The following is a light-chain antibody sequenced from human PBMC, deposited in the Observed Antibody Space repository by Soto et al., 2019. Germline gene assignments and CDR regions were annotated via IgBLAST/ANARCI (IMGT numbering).Light chain of an antibody. CDR3: QQYNSYSLT. CDR2: AAS. Sequence: ILMTQSPSSLSAFVGDIVTITFRASQDIANFLAWYQQKPGKVPKLLIYAASTLQSGVPSRFSGSGSGTDFTLTISSLQPEDVATYYCQQYNSYSLTFGQGTKVDI. J-gene: IGKJ1*01. CDR1: QDIANF. V-gene: IGKV1-27*01.